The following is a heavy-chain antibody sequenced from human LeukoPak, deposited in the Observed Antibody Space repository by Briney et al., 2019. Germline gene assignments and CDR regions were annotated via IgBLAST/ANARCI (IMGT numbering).Heavy chain of an antibody. CDR2: ISGSGGST. Sequence: GGTLRLSCAASGFTFSSYGMSWVRQAPGKGLEWVSAISGSGGSTYYADSVKGRFTISRDNSKNTLYLQMNSLRAEDTAVYYCARELPMVRGVGYFDYWGQGTLVTVSS. V-gene: IGHV3-23*01. CDR1: GFTFSSYG. CDR3: ARELPMVRGVGYFDY. D-gene: IGHD3-10*01. J-gene: IGHJ4*02.